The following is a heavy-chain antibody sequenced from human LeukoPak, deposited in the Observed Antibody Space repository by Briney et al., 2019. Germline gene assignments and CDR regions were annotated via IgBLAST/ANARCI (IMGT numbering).Heavy chain of an antibody. CDR3: AREDPGRWFDP. CDR1: GGSISSYY. D-gene: IGHD1-26*01. CDR2: IYYSGST. V-gene: IGHV4-59*01. Sequence: SETLSLTCTVSGGSISSYYWSWIRQPPGKGLEWIGYIYYSGSTNYNPSLKSRVTISVDTSKNQFSLKLSSVTAADTAVYYCAREDPGRWFDPWGQGTQVTVSS. J-gene: IGHJ5*02.